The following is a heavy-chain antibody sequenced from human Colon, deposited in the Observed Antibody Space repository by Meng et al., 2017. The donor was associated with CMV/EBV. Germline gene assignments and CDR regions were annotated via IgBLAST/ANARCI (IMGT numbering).Heavy chain of an antibody. V-gene: IGHV3-66*02. CDR2: FYSGGST. CDR1: ESVVSINY. Sequence: GESLKISCATSESVVSINYISWVRQAPGKGLEWVSVFYSGGSTYYAASVKGRFTVSRDISKNTLYLQMNSLRTEDTGVYYCASLPLIMIFGGKPRDMDVWGQGTTVTVSS. CDR3: ASLPLIMIFGGKPRDMDV. D-gene: IGHD3/OR15-3a*01. J-gene: IGHJ6*02.